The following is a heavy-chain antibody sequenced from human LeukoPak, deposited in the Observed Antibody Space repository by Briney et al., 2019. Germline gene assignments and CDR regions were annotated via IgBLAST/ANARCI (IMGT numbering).Heavy chain of an antibody. CDR2: INSDGSST. CDR1: GFTFSSYW. Sequence: PGGSLRLSCAASGFTFSSYWMHWVRQAPGKGLVWVSRINSDGSSTSYADSVKGRFTISRDNAKNTLYLQMNSLRAEDTAVYYCAREACSSTSCYWNWFDPWGQGTLVTVSS. D-gene: IGHD2-2*01. CDR3: AREACSSTSCYWNWFDP. V-gene: IGHV3-74*01. J-gene: IGHJ5*02.